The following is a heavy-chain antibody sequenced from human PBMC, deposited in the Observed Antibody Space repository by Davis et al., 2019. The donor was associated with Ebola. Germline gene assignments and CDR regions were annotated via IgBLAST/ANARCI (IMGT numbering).Heavy chain of an antibody. V-gene: IGHV1-24*01. J-gene: IGHJ3*02. CDR2: LDPEDGEA. D-gene: IGHD2-15*01. Sequence: ASVKVSCKVSGYNLSEVSMHWVRQAPGKGLEWMGGLDPEDGEAIYAQRFQDRVTMTEDTSTDTAYMELSSLRSEDTAIYYCAAGGIGGGFDIWGQGTMVTVSS. CDR3: AAGGIGGGFDI. CDR1: GYNLSEVS.